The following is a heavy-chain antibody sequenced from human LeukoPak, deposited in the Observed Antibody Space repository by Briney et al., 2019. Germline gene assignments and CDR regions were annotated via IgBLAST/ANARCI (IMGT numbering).Heavy chain of an antibody. CDR1: GGSIFSSSYY. CDR2: IYYSGST. CDR3: ARDQTYSGSGIYTYFDY. J-gene: IGHJ4*02. Sequence: SETLSLTCTVSGGSIFSSSYYWGWIRQPPGKGLEWIGSIYYSGSTYYNPSLKSRVTISVDTSKNHFSLKLSSVTAAGTAVYYCARDQTYSGSGIYTYFDYWGQGILVTVSS. V-gene: IGHV4-39*02. D-gene: IGHD3-10*01.